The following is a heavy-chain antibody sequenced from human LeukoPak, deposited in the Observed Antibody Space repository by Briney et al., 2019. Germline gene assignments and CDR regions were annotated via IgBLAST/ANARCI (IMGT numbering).Heavy chain of an antibody. CDR2: ITSSGGST. CDR1: GFTVSSNY. J-gene: IGHJ4*02. Sequence: GGSLRLSCAASGFTVSSNYMSWVRQAPGMRLEWVSTITSSGGSTFYADSVKGHFTISRDNSRNTLFLQMSNLRAEDTALYYCAKDLGPTYGIGWPNFDYWGQGTLVTVSS. V-gene: IGHV3-23*01. D-gene: IGHD6-19*01. CDR3: AKDLGPTYGIGWPNFDY.